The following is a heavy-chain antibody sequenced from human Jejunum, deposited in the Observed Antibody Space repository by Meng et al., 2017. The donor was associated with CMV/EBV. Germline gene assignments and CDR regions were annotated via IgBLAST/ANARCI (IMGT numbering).Heavy chain of an antibody. CDR2: ISWNSGAI. Sequence: RFVDYALHWVRQAAGKGLEWVSGISWNSGAIGYADSIKGRFTISRDNGKNTLYLQMNDLRPEDTAFYYCAKSTRGYYDTTGYFESWGQGTPVTVSS. CDR1: RFVDYA. J-gene: IGHJ4*02. D-gene: IGHD3-9*01. CDR3: AKSTRGYYDTTGYFES. V-gene: IGHV3-9*01.